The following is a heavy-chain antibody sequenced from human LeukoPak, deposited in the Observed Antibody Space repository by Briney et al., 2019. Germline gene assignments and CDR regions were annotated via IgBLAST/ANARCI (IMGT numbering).Heavy chain of an antibody. J-gene: IGHJ4*02. D-gene: IGHD3-10*01. CDR3: ARGHGSGSYYSGGFDY. Sequence: GGSLRLSCAASGFTVSSNYMSWVRQAPGKGLEWVSVIYSGGSTYYADSLKGRFTISRDNSKNTLYLQMNSLRAEDTAVYYCARGHGSGSYYSGGFDYWGQGTLVTVSS. CDR1: GFTVSSNY. V-gene: IGHV3-53*01. CDR2: IYSGGST.